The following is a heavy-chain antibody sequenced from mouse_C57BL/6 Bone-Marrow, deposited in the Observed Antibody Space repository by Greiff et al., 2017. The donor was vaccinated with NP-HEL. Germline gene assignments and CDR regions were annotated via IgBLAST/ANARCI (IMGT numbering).Heavy chain of an antibody. CDR1: GFTFSSYG. CDR2: ISSGGSYT. J-gene: IGHJ3*01. Sequence: EVQGVESGGDLVKPGGSLKLSCAASGFTFSSYGMSWVRQTPDKRLEWVATISSGGSYTYYPDSVKGRFTISRDNAKNTLYLQMSSLKSEDTAMYYCARLPYYYGSRAWFAYWGQGTLVTVSA. D-gene: IGHD1-1*01. V-gene: IGHV5-6*01. CDR3: ARLPYYYGSRAWFAY.